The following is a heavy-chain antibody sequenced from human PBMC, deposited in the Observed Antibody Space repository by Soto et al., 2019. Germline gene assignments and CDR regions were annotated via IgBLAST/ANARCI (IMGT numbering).Heavy chain of an antibody. V-gene: IGHV1-46*01. Sequence: ASVKVSCKASGISFINHYVHWVRQAPGQGPEWMGVINPAGSVTVYALKLQDRVTVTRDTSTSTVYMELNSLTSEGTAIYYCARGISVGVAFDYWGQGTLVTVSS. D-gene: IGHD6-19*01. J-gene: IGHJ4*02. CDR1: GISFINHY. CDR2: INPAGSVT. CDR3: ARGISVGVAFDY.